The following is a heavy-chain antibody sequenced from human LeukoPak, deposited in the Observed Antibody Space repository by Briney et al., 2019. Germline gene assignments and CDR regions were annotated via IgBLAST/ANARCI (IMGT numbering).Heavy chain of an antibody. CDR3: AKVPSRVLGVTAPLRY. CDR1: GFTFSSYA. CDR2: MSTSAGRI. J-gene: IGHJ4*02. D-gene: IGHD3-10*01. Sequence: GGSLRLSCAASGFTFSSYAMTWVRQAPGKGLEWVSLMSTSAGRIYYADSVKGRFTISRDNSKNTLYLQMNSLRAEDTAVYYCAKVPSRVLGVTAPLRYWGQGTLVTVSS. V-gene: IGHV3-23*01.